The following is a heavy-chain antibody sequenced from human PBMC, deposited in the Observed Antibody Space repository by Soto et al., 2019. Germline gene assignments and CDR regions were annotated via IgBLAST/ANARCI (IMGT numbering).Heavy chain of an antibody. V-gene: IGHV3-21*01. CDR2: ISSSSTSI. D-gene: IGHD6-13*01. J-gene: IGHJ6*02. Sequence: EVQLLESGGGLVKPGGSLRLSCAASGFSLSTYSMNWVRQAPGKGLEWVSSISSSSTSIYYADSVKGRFTISRDNAKNSLYLQVNSLRAEDTAVYYCATGAAASTNYYYGMDVWGQGTTVTVSS. CDR3: ATGAAASTNYYYGMDV. CDR1: GFSLSTYS.